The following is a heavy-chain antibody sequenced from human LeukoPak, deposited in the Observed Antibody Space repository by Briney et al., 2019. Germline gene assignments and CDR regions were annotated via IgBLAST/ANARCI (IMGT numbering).Heavy chain of an antibody. CDR3: ARVLQGGWFFDY. Sequence: GGSLRLSCAASGFNFPTYAMQWVRQAPGKGLVWVSRINTDGSITSYADSVKGRFTISRDNAKNTLYLQMNSLRAEDTAVYYCARVLQGGWFFDYWGQGTLVTVSS. D-gene: IGHD2-15*01. CDR1: GFNFPTYA. J-gene: IGHJ4*02. CDR2: INTDGSIT. V-gene: IGHV3-74*01.